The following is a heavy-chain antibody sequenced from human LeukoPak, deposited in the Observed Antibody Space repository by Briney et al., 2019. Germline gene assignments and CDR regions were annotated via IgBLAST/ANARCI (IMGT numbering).Heavy chain of an antibody. CDR3: ARESMADWNLFDY. Sequence: SETLSLTCTVSGASINSYYWSWIRQPPGKGLEWIGYIHYSESTRYSPSLQSRVTISLDTSSNQFSLKLTSMTAADTAVYYCARESMADWNLFDYWGQGTLVTVSS. CDR2: IHYSEST. V-gene: IGHV4-59*01. J-gene: IGHJ4*02. CDR1: GASINSYY. D-gene: IGHD1-1*01.